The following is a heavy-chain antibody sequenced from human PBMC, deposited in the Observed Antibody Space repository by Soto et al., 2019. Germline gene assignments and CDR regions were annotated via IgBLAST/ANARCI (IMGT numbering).Heavy chain of an antibody. CDR3: AKDYDFWSGYYTNTRYFDD. J-gene: IGHJ4*02. Sequence: HPGGSLRLSCAASGFTFSSYAMSWVRQAPGKGLEWVSAISGSGGSTYYADSVKGRFTISRDNSKNTLYLQMNSLRAEDTAVYYCAKDYDFWSGYYTNTRYFDDWGQGTLVTVSS. CDR1: GFTFSSYA. V-gene: IGHV3-23*01. CDR2: ISGSGGST. D-gene: IGHD3-3*01.